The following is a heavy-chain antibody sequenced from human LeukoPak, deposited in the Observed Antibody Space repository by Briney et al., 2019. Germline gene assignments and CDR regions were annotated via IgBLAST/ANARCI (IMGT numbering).Heavy chain of an antibody. V-gene: IGHV1-18*01. D-gene: IGHD4-11*01. Sequence: APVKVSCKASGYTFTSYGISWVRQAPGQRLEWMGWIRAYNGNTNYAQKLQGRVTMTTDTSTSTAYMELRSLRSDDTAVYYCAATVNYYYYMDVWGKGTTVTVSS. CDR3: AATVNYYYYMDV. CDR1: GYTFTSYG. CDR2: IRAYNGNT. J-gene: IGHJ6*03.